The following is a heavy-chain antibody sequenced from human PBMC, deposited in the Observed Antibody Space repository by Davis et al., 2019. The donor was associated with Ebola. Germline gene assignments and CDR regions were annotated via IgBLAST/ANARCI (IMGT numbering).Heavy chain of an antibody. J-gene: IGHJ6*02. CDR3: ARDARDITIFGVVLDSDYYVMDV. Sequence: GESLKISCAASGFTFNNAWMSWVRQAPGKGLEWVGRIKRIVDGGTTDYAEPVKGRFTISRDDSENTLDLQMNSLRAEDTAVYYCARDARDITIFGVVLDSDYYVMDVWGQGTTVTVSS. V-gene: IGHV3-15*01. D-gene: IGHD3-3*01. CDR1: GFTFNNAW. CDR2: IKRIVDGGTT.